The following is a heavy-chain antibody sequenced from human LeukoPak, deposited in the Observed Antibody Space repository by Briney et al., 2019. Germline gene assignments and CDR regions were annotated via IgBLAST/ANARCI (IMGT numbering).Heavy chain of an antibody. CDR2: INPNSGGT. CDR3: ARASSGWYHRFDY. V-gene: IGHV1-2*02. D-gene: IGHD6-19*01. Sequence: GASVKVSCKASGYTFTGYYMHWVRQAPGQGLEWMGWINPNSGGTNYARKFQGRVTMTRDTSISTAYMEVSRLRSDDTAVYYCARASSGWYHRFDYWGQGTLVTVSS. J-gene: IGHJ4*02. CDR1: GYTFTGYY.